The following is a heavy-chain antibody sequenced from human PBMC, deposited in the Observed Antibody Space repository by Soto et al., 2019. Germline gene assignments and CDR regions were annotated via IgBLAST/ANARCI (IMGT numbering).Heavy chain of an antibody. Sequence: QVQLVQSGAEVKKPGSSVKVSCKASGGTFSSYTISWVRQAPGQGLEWMGRIIPILGIANYAQKFQGRVTITADKSTSTAYMELSSLRSEDTAVYYCARDLVPSGSLLDYWGQGTLVTVSS. CDR3: ARDLVPSGSLLDY. D-gene: IGHD1-26*01. CDR1: GGTFSSYT. CDR2: IIPILGIA. V-gene: IGHV1-69*08. J-gene: IGHJ4*02.